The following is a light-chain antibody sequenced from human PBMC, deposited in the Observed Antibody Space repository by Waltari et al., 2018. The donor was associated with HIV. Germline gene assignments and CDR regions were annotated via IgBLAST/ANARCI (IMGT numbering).Light chain of an antibody. CDR2: SNN. V-gene: IGLV1-44*01. J-gene: IGLJ1*01. CDR1: SSNIGSNA. CDR3: AAWDDSLNDSYV. Sequence: QSVLTQPPSASGTPGQRVTISCSGSSSNIGSNAVNWYQQLPGTAPKLLIYSNNQRTSGVPDRFSGSKSGTSASLAISGLQSDDEADYYCAAWDDSLNDSYVFGPGTKVTVL.